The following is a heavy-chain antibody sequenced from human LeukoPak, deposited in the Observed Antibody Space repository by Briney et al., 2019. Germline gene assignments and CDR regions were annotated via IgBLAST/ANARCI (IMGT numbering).Heavy chain of an antibody. CDR2: INSDGSST. D-gene: IGHD6-13*01. CDR1: GFTFSSYW. CDR3: ARVRYSSSWSYRTYYYGMDV. V-gene: IGHV3-74*01. J-gene: IGHJ6*02. Sequence: GGSLRLSCAASGFTFSSYWMHWVRQAPGKGLVWVSRINSDGSSTSYADSVKGRFTISRGNAKNTLYLQMNSLRAEDTAVYYCARVRYSSSWSYRTYYYGMDVWGQGTTVTVSS.